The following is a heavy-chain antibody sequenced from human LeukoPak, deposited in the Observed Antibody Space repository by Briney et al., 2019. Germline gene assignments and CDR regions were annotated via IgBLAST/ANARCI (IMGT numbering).Heavy chain of an antibody. CDR1: GFTFNTYT. D-gene: IGHD4-17*01. CDR3: ARLGPVNKDHYIDV. V-gene: IGHV3-21*01. Sequence: PGGSLRLSCAASGFTFNTYTMNWVRQAPGKGLEWVSSITASSTAIYSADSVKGRFTISRDNAKNFLYLQMNSLRAEDTAVYYCARLGPVNKDHYIDVGGKGTTVTISS. J-gene: IGHJ6*03. CDR2: ITASSTAI.